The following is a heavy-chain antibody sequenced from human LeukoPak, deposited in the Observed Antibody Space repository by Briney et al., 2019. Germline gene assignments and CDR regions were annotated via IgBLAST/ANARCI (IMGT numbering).Heavy chain of an antibody. CDR2: ISSNGGST. V-gene: IGHV3-64D*09. CDR3: ARHRGSGALKNNWFDP. CDR1: GFTFSSYA. J-gene: IGHJ5*02. Sequence: GGSLRLSCSASGFTFSSYAMHWVRQAPGKGLEYVSAISSNGGSTYYADSVKGRFTISRDNSKNTLYLQMSSLRAEDTAVYYCARHRGSGALKNNWFDPWGQGTLVTVSS. D-gene: IGHD3-10*01.